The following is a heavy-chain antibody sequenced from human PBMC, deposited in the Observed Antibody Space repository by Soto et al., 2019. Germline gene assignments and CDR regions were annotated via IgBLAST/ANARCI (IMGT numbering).Heavy chain of an antibody. CDR2: ISGGGDAP. J-gene: IGHJ2*01. V-gene: IGHV3-23*01. Sequence: EVQLLESGGGLVQPGGSLRLSCAGSGFTFINYAMNWVRQSPGKGLEWVSTISGGGDAPFLADSVRGRCTISRDNSKNTETLQMNYQGVEDTVVYFGASKVPGSTSRPDYWYLDLWGRGTLVTVSS. D-gene: IGHD3-10*01. CDR3: ASKVPGSTSRPDYWYLDL. CDR1: GFTFINYA.